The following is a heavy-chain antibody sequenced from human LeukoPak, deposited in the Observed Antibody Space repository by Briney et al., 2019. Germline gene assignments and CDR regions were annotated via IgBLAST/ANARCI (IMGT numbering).Heavy chain of an antibody. J-gene: IGHJ4*02. D-gene: IGHD1-26*01. CDR1: GFTFSYYG. Sequence: GGSLRLSCAASGFTFSYYGMHWARQAPGKGLEWVAVIWYDGSNKYYADSVKGRFTISRDNSKNTLYLQMNSLRAEDTAVYYCARDLPGGSYVFEYWGQGTLVTVSS. CDR2: IWYDGSNK. V-gene: IGHV3-33*01. CDR3: ARDLPGGSYVFEY.